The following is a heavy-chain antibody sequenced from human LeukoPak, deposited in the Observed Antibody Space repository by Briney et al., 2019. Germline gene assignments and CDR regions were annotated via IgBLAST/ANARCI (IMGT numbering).Heavy chain of an antibody. V-gene: IGHV3-21*01. CDR2: ISSSSSYI. D-gene: IGHD2-21*02. J-gene: IGHJ4*02. CDR1: GFTFSSYS. Sequence: GGSLRLSCAASGFTFSSYSMNWVRQAPGKGLEWVSSISSSSSYIYYADSVKGRFTISRDNSKNTLYLQMNSLRAEDTAVYYCAKDLYCGGDCYSDYWGQGTLVTVSS. CDR3: AKDLYCGGDCYSDY.